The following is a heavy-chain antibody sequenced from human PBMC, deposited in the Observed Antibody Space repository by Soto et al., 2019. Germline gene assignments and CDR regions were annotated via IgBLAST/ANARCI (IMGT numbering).Heavy chain of an antibody. CDR1: EFTFSSYE. V-gene: IGHV3-48*03. D-gene: IGHD6-19*01. Sequence: EVQLVESGGGLVQPGGSLRLSCAASEFTFSSYEMNWVRQAPGKGLEWVSYISSSGSTIYYADSVKGRFTISRDNAKNSLYLQMNSLRAEDTAVYYCARPSVAGNYYYYGMDVWGQGTTVTVSS. CDR2: ISSSGSTI. CDR3: ARPSVAGNYYYYGMDV. J-gene: IGHJ6*02.